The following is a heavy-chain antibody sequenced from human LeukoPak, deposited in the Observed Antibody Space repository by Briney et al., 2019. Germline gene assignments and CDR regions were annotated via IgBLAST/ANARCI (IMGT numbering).Heavy chain of an antibody. D-gene: IGHD1-26*01. V-gene: IGHV4-30-2*01. J-gene: IGHJ3*02. CDR2: IYHSGST. CDR1: GGSISSGGYS. CDR3: ARGVGATSDAFDI. Sequence: SETLSLTCAVSGGSISSGGYSWSWIRQPPGKGLEWIGYIYHSGSTYYNPSLKSRVTISVDRSKNQFSLKLSSVTAADTAVYYCARGVGATSDAFDIWSQGTMVTVSS.